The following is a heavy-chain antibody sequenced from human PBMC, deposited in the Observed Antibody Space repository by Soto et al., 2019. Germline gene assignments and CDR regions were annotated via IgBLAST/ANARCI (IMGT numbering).Heavy chain of an antibody. CDR2: ISYDGSNK. J-gene: IGHJ6*02. V-gene: IGHV3-30-3*01. CDR1: GFTFSSYA. D-gene: IGHD4-17*01. Sequence: GGSLRLSCAASGFTFSSYAMHWVRQAPGKGLEWVAVISYDGSNKYYADSVKGRFTISRDNSKNTLYLQMNSLRAEDTAVYYCARERGPYGFAGMDVWGQGTTVTVSS. CDR3: ARERGPYGFAGMDV.